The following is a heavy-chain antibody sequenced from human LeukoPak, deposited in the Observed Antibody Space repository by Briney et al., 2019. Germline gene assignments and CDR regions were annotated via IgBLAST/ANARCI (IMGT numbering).Heavy chain of an antibody. Sequence: PSETLSLTCTVSGGSISSYYWSWIRQPAGKGLEWIGRIYTSGSTNYNPSLKSRVTMSVDTSKNQFSLKLSSVTAADTAVYYCARETEWEPRTDYMDVWGKGTTVTVSS. D-gene: IGHD1-26*01. CDR3: ARETEWEPRTDYMDV. CDR1: GGSISSYY. CDR2: IYTSGST. J-gene: IGHJ6*03. V-gene: IGHV4-4*07.